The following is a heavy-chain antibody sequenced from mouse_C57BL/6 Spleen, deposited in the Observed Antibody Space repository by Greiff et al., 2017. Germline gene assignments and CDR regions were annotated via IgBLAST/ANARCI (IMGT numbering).Heavy chain of an antibody. V-gene: IGHV1-72*01. J-gene: IGHJ3*01. CDR2: IDPNSGGT. D-gene: IGHD2-2*01. Sequence: QVQLKQSGAELVKPGASVKLSCKASGYTFTSYWMHWVKQRPGRGLEWIGRIDPNSGGTKYNEKFESKATLTVDKPSSTAYMQLSSLTSEDSAVYYCAREWIYYGYDWAWFAYWGQGTLVTVSA. CDR3: AREWIYYGYDWAWFAY. CDR1: GYTFTSYW.